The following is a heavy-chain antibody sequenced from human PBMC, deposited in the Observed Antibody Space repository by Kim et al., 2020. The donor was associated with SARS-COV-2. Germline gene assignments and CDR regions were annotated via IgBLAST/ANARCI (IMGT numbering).Heavy chain of an antibody. CDR1: GFTFSSYG. CDR2: IWYDGSNK. D-gene: IGHD3-22*01. J-gene: IGHJ6*02. V-gene: IGHV3-33*06. CDR3: AKDSYYYDSSGYYRGYYCYGMDV. Sequence: GGSLRLSCAASGFTFSSYGMHWVRQAPGKGLEWVAVIWYDGSNKYYADSMKGRFTISRDNSKNTLYLQMNSLRAEDTAVYYCAKDSYYYDSSGYYRGYYCYGMDVWGQGTTVTVSS.